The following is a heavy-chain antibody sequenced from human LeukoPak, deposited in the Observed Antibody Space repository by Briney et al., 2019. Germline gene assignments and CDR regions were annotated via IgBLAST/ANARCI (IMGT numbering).Heavy chain of an antibody. J-gene: IGHJ5*02. D-gene: IGHD6-19*01. CDR2: INPSGGST. V-gene: IGHV1-46*01. CDR3: ARARIAVAGISWFDP. Sequence: GASVKVSCKASGYTFTSYYMHWVRQAPGQGLEWMGIINPSGGSTSYAQKFQGRVTMTRDTSTSTVYMELSSLRSEDTAVYYCARARIAVAGISWFDPWGQEPWSPSPQ. CDR1: GYTFTSYY.